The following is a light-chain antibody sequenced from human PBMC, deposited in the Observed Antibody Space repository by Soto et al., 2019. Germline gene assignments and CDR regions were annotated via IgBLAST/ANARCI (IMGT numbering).Light chain of an antibody. Sequence: QSALTQPPSASGSPGQSVTISCTGTSSDVGGYNYVSWYQQHPGKAPKLMIYEVSKRPSGVPDRFSGYKSGNTASLTVSGLHAEDEADYYCSSYAGSNNYVLFGGGTKLTVL. J-gene: IGLJ2*01. V-gene: IGLV2-8*01. CDR3: SSYAGSNNYVL. CDR1: SSDVGGYNY. CDR2: EVS.